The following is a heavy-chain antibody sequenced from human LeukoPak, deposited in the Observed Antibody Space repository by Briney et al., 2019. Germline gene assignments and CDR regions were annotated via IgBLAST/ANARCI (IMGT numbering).Heavy chain of an antibody. V-gene: IGHV4-39*01. CDR1: GFTFSSYS. J-gene: IGHJ3*02. D-gene: IGHD2-2*01. CDR2: IHYSGST. Sequence: GSLRLSCAASGFTFSSYSMNWIRQPPGKGLEWIGSIHYSGSTYYNPSLKSRVTISVDTSKNQFSLKLSSVTAADTAVYYCARSRSSSSYDAFDIWGQGTMVTVSS. CDR3: ARSRSSSSYDAFDI.